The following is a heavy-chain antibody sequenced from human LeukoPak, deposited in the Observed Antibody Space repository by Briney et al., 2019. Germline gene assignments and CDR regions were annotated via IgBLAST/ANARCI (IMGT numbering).Heavy chain of an antibody. CDR2: IYSGGGT. V-gene: IGHV3-66*02. CDR3: ARGYGSAAAGHGGFDP. D-gene: IGHD6-13*01. J-gene: IGHJ5*02. Sequence: PGGSLRLSCAASGFTVSSNYMSWVRQAPGKGLEWVSVIYSGGGTYYADSVKGRFTISRDNSKNTLYLQMNSLRAEDTAVYYCARGYGSAAAGHGGFDPWGQGTLVTVSS. CDR1: GFTVSSNY.